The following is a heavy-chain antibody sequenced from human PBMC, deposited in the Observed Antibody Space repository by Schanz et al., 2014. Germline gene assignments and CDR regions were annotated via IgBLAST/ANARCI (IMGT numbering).Heavy chain of an antibody. J-gene: IGHJ4*02. CDR2: ISSRGTTI. V-gene: IGHV3-11*04. CDR1: GFTFSDYY. CDR3: AKERDITGWNHGDY. Sequence: QVQLEESGGGLVTPGGSLRLSCAASGFTFSDYYMSWIRQAPGKGLECISYISSRGTTIYYADSVKGRFTISRDNAENSLYLQMSSLRAEDTAVYHCAKERDITGWNHGDYWGQGTLVTVSS. D-gene: IGHD6-19*01.